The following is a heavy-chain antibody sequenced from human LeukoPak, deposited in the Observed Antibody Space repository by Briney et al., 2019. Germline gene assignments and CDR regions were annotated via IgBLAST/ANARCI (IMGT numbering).Heavy chain of an antibody. J-gene: IGHJ4*02. D-gene: IGHD3-9*01. CDR2: IKQDGSEK. CDR1: GFTFSSYW. Sequence: GGSLRLSCAASGFTFSSYWMSWVRQAPGKGLEWVANIKQDGSEKYYVDSVKGRFTISRDNAKNSLYLQMNSLRAEDTAVYYCARTLYYDILTGYSTTPYYFDYWGQGTLVTVSS. V-gene: IGHV3-7*03. CDR3: ARTLYYDILTGYSTTPYYFDY.